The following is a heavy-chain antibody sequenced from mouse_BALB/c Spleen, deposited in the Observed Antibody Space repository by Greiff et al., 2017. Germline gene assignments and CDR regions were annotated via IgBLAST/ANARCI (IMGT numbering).Heavy chain of an antibody. CDR2: ISYSGST. Sequence: EVQLQQSGPGLVKPSQSLSLTCTVTGYSITSDYAWNWIRQFPGNKLEWMGYISYSGSTSYNPSLKSRISITRDTSKNQFFLQLNSVTTEDTATYYCARRGVYYGSSYVFDYWGQGTTLTVSS. D-gene: IGHD1-1*01. V-gene: IGHV3-2*02. J-gene: IGHJ2*01. CDR1: GYSITSDYA. CDR3: ARRGVYYGSSYVFDY.